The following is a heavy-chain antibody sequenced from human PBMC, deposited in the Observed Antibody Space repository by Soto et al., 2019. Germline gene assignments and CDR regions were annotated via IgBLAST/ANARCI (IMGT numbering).Heavy chain of an antibody. CDR2: IYYSGST. CDR3: ARGRGTVTTVPTHLDY. V-gene: IGHV4-31*03. D-gene: IGHD4-17*01. Sequence: QVQLQESGPGLVKPSQTLSLTCTVSGGSISSGGYYWSWIRQHPGKGLEWIGYIYYSGSTYYNPSLKSRVTISVDTSKNQSSLKLSSVTAADTAVYYCARGRGTVTTVPTHLDYWGQGTLVTVSS. J-gene: IGHJ4*02. CDR1: GGSISSGGYY.